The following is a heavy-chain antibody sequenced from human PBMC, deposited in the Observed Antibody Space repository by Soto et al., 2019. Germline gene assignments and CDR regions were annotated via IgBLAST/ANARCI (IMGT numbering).Heavy chain of an antibody. J-gene: IGHJ4*02. CDR3: AREVDVVGTIGFDT. Sequence: SETLSLTCAVSGGSISSGGYSWSWIRQPPGKGLEWIGYIYYSGSTYYNPSLKSRVTISVDTSKNQFSLKLISLTAADTAMYYCAREVDVVGTIGFDTWGQGILVTVSS. CDR1: GGSISSGGYS. CDR2: IYYSGST. D-gene: IGHD5-12*01. V-gene: IGHV4-61*08.